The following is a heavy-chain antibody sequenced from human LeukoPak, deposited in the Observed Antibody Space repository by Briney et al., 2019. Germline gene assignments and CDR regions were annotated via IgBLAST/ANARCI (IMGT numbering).Heavy chain of an antibody. Sequence: PGGSLRLSCAASGFTFSTYAMSWVRQAPGQGLEWVSTISGTSSSTFYADSVKGRFTISRDNSKNTLYLQMNSLRAEDTAVYYCAKTHIATSGCFDYWGQGTLVTVSS. CDR2: ISGTSSST. D-gene: IGHD6-19*01. J-gene: IGHJ4*02. V-gene: IGHV3-23*01. CDR1: GFTFSTYA. CDR3: AKTHIATSGCFDY.